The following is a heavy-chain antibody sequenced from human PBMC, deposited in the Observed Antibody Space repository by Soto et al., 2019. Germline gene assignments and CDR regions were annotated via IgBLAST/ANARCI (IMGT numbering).Heavy chain of an antibody. Sequence: PGGTLRLSCVASGFTFRNYWMSWVRQAPGKGLEWVSSTRSNGSDSYYVDSVRGRFTFSRDNSKNMLYLQMNSLTAEDTAVYYCATISVASNTEYWGQGTQVTVSS. D-gene: IGHD5-12*01. CDR2: TRSNGSDS. V-gene: IGHV3-23*01. J-gene: IGHJ4*02. CDR1: GFTFRNYW. CDR3: ATISVASNTEY.